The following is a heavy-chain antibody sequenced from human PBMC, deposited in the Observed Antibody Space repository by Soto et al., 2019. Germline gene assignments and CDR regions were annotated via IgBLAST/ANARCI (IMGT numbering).Heavy chain of an antibody. Sequence: QVQLVQSGAEVKKPGASVKVSCKISGHTLTELSMHWVRQAPGKGLEWMGGFDPEEGETIYAQKFKGRVTMTEDTSRDTAYMELSSLRSEDTAVYYCVRGRGVWKYRFDTWGQGTLVTVSS. CDR2: FDPEEGET. CDR3: VRGRGVWKYRFDT. CDR1: GHTLTELS. J-gene: IGHJ5*02. D-gene: IGHD1-7*01. V-gene: IGHV1-24*01.